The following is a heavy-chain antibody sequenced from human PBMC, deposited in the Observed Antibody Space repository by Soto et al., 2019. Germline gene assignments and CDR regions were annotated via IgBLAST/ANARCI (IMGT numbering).Heavy chain of an antibody. CDR2: INTLSGDT. CDR3: ARSLLNVILPLAY. CDR1: GYTFSGYY. V-gene: IGHV1-2*02. Sequence: QVQLVQSGAEVKKPGASVKVSCKASGYTFSGYYMHWVRQAPGQGLEWMGWINTLSGDTSFPQKCQGRLAMTRDTSIDTAFMEVSRLTSADTSIYYCARSLLNVILPLAYGGQGTLVSVSS. J-gene: IGHJ4*02. D-gene: IGHD3-3*02.